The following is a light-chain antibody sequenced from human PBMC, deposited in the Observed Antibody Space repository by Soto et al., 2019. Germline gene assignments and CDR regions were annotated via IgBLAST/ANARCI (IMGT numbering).Light chain of an antibody. CDR2: GAS. CDR1: QDIINH. V-gene: IGKV1-27*01. CDR3: QNYHLALGT. Sequence: DIQMTQSPSSLSASVGDTVTITCRASQDIINHLAWYQQRPGKVPNLLIYGASTLHRGVPSRFRGSGSGTHFTLTISSLQPEDFATYYCQNYHLALGTFGQGTRLEIK. J-gene: IGKJ5*01.